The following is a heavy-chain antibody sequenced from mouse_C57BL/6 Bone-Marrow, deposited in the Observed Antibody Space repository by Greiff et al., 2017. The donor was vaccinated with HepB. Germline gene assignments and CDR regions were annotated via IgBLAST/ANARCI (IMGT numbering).Heavy chain of an antibody. J-gene: IGHJ2*01. CDR3: ARRGLRTDPYYFDY. V-gene: IGHV5-6*01. D-gene: IGHD1-1*01. CDR2: ISSGGSYT. Sequence: EVQLVESGGDLVKPGGSLKLSCAASGFTFSSYGMSWVRQTPDKRLEWVATISSGGSYTYYPDSVKGRFTISRDNAKNTLYLQMSSLKSEDTAMYYCARRGLRTDPYYFDYWGQGTTLTVSS. CDR1: GFTFSSYG.